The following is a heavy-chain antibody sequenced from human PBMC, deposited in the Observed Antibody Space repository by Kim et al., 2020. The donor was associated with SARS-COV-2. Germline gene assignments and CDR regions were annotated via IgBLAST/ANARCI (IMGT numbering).Heavy chain of an antibody. CDR2: ISAYNGNT. J-gene: IGHJ6*02. Sequence: ASVKVSCKASGYTFTSYGISWVRQAPGQGLEWMGWISAYNGNTNYAQKLQGRVTMTTDTSTSTAYMELRSLRSDDTAVYYCARAEQYSSGWYQDYYYGMDVWGQGTTVTVSS. CDR3: ARAEQYSSGWYQDYYYGMDV. V-gene: IGHV1-18*01. D-gene: IGHD6-19*01. CDR1: GYTFTSYG.